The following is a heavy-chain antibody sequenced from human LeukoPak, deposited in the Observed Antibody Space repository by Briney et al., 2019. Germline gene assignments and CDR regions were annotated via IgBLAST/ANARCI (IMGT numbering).Heavy chain of an antibody. V-gene: IGHV5-10-1*01. CDR3: ASQREGSYGMDV. Sequence: GESLRISCKGSGYSFTSYWISWVRQMPGKGLEWMGRIDPSDSYTNSSPSFQGRVTISADKSISTAYLQWSSLKASDTAMYYCASQREGSYGMDVWGQGTTVTVSS. D-gene: IGHD3-10*01. CDR2: IDPSDSYT. J-gene: IGHJ6*02. CDR1: GYSFTSYW.